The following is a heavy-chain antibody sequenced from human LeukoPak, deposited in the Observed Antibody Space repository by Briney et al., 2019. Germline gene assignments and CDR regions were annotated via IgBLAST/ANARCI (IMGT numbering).Heavy chain of an antibody. Sequence: ASVTVSCTASGYTFTAYYMHGVRQAPGQGLEWMGWINPNSGGTNYTQKFQGRVTMTRDTSISTAYMELSRLRSDDTAVYYCARGPNYGGVGNWNPSPYYYMDVWGKGSTVTVSS. CDR1: GYTFTAYY. V-gene: IGHV1-2*02. D-gene: IGHD1-20*01. CDR3: ARGPNYGGVGNWNPSPYYYMDV. J-gene: IGHJ6*03. CDR2: INPNSGGT.